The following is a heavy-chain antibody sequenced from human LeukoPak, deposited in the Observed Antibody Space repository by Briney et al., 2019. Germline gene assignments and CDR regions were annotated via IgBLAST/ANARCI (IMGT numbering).Heavy chain of an antibody. J-gene: IGHJ3*02. CDR2: ISSMSGRYI. Sequence: GGSLRLSCEASGFTFSSYSMTWVRQAPGKGLEWVAFISSMSGRYIYYAESLKGRFTISRDNARNSLFLQMNSLRAEDTAVYYCVREYCSGGSCSDAFDIWGQGTMVTVSS. CDR1: GFTFSSYS. D-gene: IGHD2-15*01. V-gene: IGHV3-21*01. CDR3: VREYCSGGSCSDAFDI.